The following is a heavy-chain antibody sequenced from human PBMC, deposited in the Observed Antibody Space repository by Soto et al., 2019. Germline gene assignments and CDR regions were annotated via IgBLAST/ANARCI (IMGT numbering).Heavy chain of an antibody. V-gene: IGHV1-2*04. CDR2: INPNSGGT. CDR1: GYTFTGYY. CDR3: ARAYGVSLTYYYYGMDV. J-gene: IGHJ6*02. D-gene: IGHD4-17*01. Sequence: QVQLVQSGAEVKKPGASVKVSCKASGYTFTGYYMHWVRQAPVQGLEWMGWINPNSGGTNYAQKFQGWVTMTRDTSISTAYMELSRLRSDDTAVYYCARAYGVSLTYYYYGMDVWGQGTTVTVSS.